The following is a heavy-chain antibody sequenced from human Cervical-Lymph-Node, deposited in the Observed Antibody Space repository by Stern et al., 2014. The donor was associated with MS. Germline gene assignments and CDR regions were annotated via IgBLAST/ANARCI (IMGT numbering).Heavy chain of an antibody. D-gene: IGHD4-17*01. CDR3: ARDYGDYAFDY. J-gene: IGHJ4*02. V-gene: IGHV5-51*01. CDR1: GYSFTANW. Sequence: EVQLVESGAEVKKPGESLKISCKGSGYSFTANWIAWVRQMPGKGLEWMGFIYPGDSDTRYSPSFQGQVPISADKSISTAYLQWSGLKASDTAMYYCARDYGDYAFDYWGQGTLVTVSS. CDR2: IYPGDSDT.